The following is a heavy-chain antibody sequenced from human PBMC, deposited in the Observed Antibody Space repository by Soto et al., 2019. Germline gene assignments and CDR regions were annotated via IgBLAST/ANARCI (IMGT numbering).Heavy chain of an antibody. CDR3: AREERPYSGSYLVNRAKGIDY. D-gene: IGHD1-26*01. CDR2: INPNSGGT. J-gene: IGHJ4*02. V-gene: IGHV1-2*02. Sequence: GASVKVSCKASGYTFTGYYMHWVRQAPGQGLEWMGWINPNSGGTNYAQKFQGRVTMTRDTSISTAYMELSRLRSDDTAVYYCAREERPYSGSYLVNRAKGIDYWGQGTLVTVSS. CDR1: GYTFTGYY.